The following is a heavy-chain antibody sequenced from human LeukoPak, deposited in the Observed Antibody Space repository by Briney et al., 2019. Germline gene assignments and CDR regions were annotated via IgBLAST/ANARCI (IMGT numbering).Heavy chain of an antibody. V-gene: IGHV1-18*01. CDR1: GYTFTSYG. CDR2: ISAYNGNT. Sequence: GASVKVSCKASGYTFTSYGISWVRQAPGQGLEWMGWISAYNGNTNYAQKLQGRVTMTTDTSTSTAYIELRSLRSDDTAVYYCARRAEKSGSLFDYWGQGTLVTVSS. J-gene: IGHJ4*02. D-gene: IGHD1-26*01. CDR3: ARRAEKSGSLFDY.